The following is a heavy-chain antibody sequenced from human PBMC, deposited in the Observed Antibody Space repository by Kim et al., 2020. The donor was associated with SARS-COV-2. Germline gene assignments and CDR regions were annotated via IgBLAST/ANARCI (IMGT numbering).Heavy chain of an antibody. V-gene: IGHV4-59*01. CDR3: ASGRPNYDILTGRLPLYFDY. D-gene: IGHD3-9*01. Sequence: SETLSLTCTVSGGSISSYYWSWIRQPPGKGLEWIGYIYYSGSTNYNPSLKSRVTISVDTSKNQFSLKLSSVTAADTAVYYCASGRPNYDILTGRLPLYFDYWGQGTLVTVSS. CDR1: GGSISSYY. CDR2: IYYSGST. J-gene: IGHJ4*02.